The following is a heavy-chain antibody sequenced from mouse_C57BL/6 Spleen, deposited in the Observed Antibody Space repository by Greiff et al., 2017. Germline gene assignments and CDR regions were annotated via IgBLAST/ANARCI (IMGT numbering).Heavy chain of an antibody. V-gene: IGHV1-7*01. CDR1: GYTFTSYW. CDR3: DPVYGSSYGYFDV. CDR2: INPSSGYT. D-gene: IGHD1-1*01. J-gene: IGHJ1*03. Sequence: QVQLQQSGAELAKPGASVKLSCKASGYTFTSYWMHWVKQRPGQGLEWIGYINPSSGYTKYNQTFKDKATLTADKASSTAYMQLSSLTYEDSAVYDCDPVYGSSYGYFDVWGTGTTVTVSS.